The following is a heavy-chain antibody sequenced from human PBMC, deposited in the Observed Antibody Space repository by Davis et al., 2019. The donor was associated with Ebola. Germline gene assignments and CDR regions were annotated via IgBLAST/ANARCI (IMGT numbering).Heavy chain of an antibody. J-gene: IGHJ4*02. CDR2: ISWNSGSI. D-gene: IGHD6-19*01. V-gene: IGHV3-9*01. Sequence: SLKISCAASGFTFDDYAMHWVRQAPGKGLEWVSGISWNSGSIGYADSVKGRFTISRDNAKNSLYLQMNSLRDEDTAVYYCARDGGARAGNDYWGQGTLVTVSS. CDR1: GFTFDDYA. CDR3: ARDGGARAGNDY.